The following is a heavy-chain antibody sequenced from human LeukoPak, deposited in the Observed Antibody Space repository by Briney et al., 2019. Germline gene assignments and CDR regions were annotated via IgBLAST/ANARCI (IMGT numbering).Heavy chain of an antibody. CDR1: GHTFTSYD. Sequence: GASVKVSCKASGHTFTSYDISWVRQAPGQGLEWMGWISTYNGNTNYAQKLQGRVTMTTDTSTSTAYMELRSLRSDDTAVYYCARNTYYDILTGQSWWGQGTLVTVSS. CDR2: ISTYNGNT. V-gene: IGHV1-18*01. D-gene: IGHD3-9*01. CDR3: ARNTYYDILTGQSW. J-gene: IGHJ4*02.